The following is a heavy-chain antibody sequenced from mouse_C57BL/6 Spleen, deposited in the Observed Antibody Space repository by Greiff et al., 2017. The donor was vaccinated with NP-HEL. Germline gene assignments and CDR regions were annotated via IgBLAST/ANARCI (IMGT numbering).Heavy chain of an antibody. J-gene: IGHJ4*01. Sequence: EVKLVESEGGLVQPGSSMKLSCTASGFTFSDYYMAWVRQVPEKGLEWVANINYDGSSTYYLDSLKSRFIISRDNAKNILYLQMSSLKSEDTATYYCARDDYDGKYYAMDYWGQGTSVTVSS. V-gene: IGHV5-16*01. CDR1: GFTFSDYY. CDR2: INYDGSST. CDR3: ARDDYDGKYYAMDY. D-gene: IGHD2-4*01.